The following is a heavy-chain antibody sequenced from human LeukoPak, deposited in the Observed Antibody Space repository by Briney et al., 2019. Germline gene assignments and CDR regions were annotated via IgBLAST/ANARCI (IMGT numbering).Heavy chain of an antibody. CDR2: INPSGGST. Sequence: ASVKVSCKASGYTFTSYYMHWVRQAPGQGLEWMGIINPSGGSTSYAQKFQGRVTMTRDTSTSTVYMELSSLRSEDTAVYYCARDGPMTYGSGKRGKIDYWGQGTLVTVSS. CDR1: GYTFTSYY. D-gene: IGHD3-10*01. J-gene: IGHJ4*02. CDR3: ARDGPMTYGSGKRGKIDY. V-gene: IGHV1-46*01.